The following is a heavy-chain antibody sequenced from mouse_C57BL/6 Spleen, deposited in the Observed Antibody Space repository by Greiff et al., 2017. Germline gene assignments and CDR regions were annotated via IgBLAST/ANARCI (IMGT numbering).Heavy chain of an antibody. D-gene: IGHD2-4*01. J-gene: IGHJ3*01. CDR3: ASPAYYYSDDVAFAY. CDR1: GYTFTDYN. CDR2: INPNNGGT. Sequence: EVQLVESGPELVKPGASVKMSCKASGYTFTDYNMHWVKQSPGKSLEWIGYINPNNGGTSYNQKFKGKATLTVNKSSSTAYMELRRLTSEDSAVYYGASPAYYYSDDVAFAYWGQGTLVTVSA. V-gene: IGHV1-22*01.